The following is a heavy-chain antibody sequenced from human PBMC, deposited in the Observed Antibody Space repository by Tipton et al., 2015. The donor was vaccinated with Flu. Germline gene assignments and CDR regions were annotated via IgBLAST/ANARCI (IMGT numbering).Heavy chain of an antibody. J-gene: IGHJ4*02. CDR1: GGSISSSSYY. Sequence: LSLTCTVSGGSISSSSYYWGWIRQPPGKGLEWIGSIYYSGSTYYNPSLKSRVTISVDTSKNQFSLKLSSVTAADSAVYYCARVRAIYYDSSGLSPGYFDYWGQGTLVTVSS. D-gene: IGHD3-22*01. CDR3: ARVRAIYYDSSGLSPGYFDY. CDR2: IYYSGST. V-gene: IGHV4-39*07.